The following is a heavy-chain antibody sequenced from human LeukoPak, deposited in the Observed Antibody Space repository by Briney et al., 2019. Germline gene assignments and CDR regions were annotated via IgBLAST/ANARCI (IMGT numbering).Heavy chain of an antibody. CDR1: GGSISSYY. J-gene: IGHJ6*03. D-gene: IGHD1-26*01. CDR2: IYYSGST. V-gene: IGHV4-59*01. Sequence: PSETLSLTCTVSGGSISSYYWSWIRQPPGKGLEWIGYIYYSGSTNYNPSLKSRVTISVDTSKNQFSLKLSSVTAADTAVYYCAGGQWFWGIVRTHYYYYYMDVWGKGTTVTVSS. CDR3: AGGQWFWGIVRTHYYYYYMDV.